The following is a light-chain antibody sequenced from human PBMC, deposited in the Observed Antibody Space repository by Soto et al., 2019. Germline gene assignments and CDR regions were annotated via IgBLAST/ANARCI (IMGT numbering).Light chain of an antibody. J-gene: IGKJ5*01. CDR1: QSVKNNY. V-gene: IGKV3-20*01. CDR2: GAS. Sequence: EIVLTQSPGTLSLSPGERATLSYRASQSVKNNYLAWYQQKPGQAPRLLISGASSRTTGIPDRFSGSGSGTDFTLTISRLEPEDFAVYYCQQYGNSPQITFGQGTRLEIK. CDR3: QQYGNSPQIT.